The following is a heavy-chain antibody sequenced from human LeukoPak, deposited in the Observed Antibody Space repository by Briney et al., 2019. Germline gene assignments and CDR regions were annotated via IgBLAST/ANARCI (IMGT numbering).Heavy chain of an antibody. CDR2: IWYDGSDK. V-gene: IGHV3-33*06. CDR3: AKRGVVIRVILVGSHKEAHYFDS. D-gene: IGHD3-22*01. Sequence: GGSLRLSCAASGFTFSHYGMHWVRQAPGKGLEWVAVIWYDGSDKYYADSVKGRFTISRDDSRHTVYLQMNSLRAEDTAVYFCAKRGVVIRVILVGSHKEAHYFDSWGQGALVTVSS. CDR1: GFTFSHYG. J-gene: IGHJ4*02.